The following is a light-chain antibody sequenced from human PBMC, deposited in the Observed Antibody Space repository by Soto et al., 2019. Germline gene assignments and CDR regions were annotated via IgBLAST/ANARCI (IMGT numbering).Light chain of an antibody. CDR3: QQRHMWPIT. CDR1: QSVGTLY. J-gene: IGKJ5*01. Sequence: IVLTQSPGTLSLSPGDRATLSCRASQSVGTLYLAWYQQKPGQAPRLRISCTSTRATGMPDRFSGSASGTDFTLTISSLEPEDSAVYYCQQRHMWPITFGQGTRLEIK. CDR2: CTS. V-gene: IGKV3D-20*02.